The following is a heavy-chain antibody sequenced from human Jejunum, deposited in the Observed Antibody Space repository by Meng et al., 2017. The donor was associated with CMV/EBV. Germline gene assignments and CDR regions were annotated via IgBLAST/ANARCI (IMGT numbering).Heavy chain of an antibody. CDR3: ARQVCSSGCHHFDY. J-gene: IGHJ4*02. CDR1: GGSISSSGLW. D-gene: IGHD6-19*01. Sequence: QLQLQESGPGLVKPSETLPLTCTVSGGSISSSGLWWAWIRQPPGGGLEWIGTMYYSGTTYYNPSLKSRVTISVDTSKSQFSLKLSSVTAADTAVYYCARQVCSSGCHHFDYWGQGTLVTVSS. V-gene: IGHV4-39*01. CDR2: MYYSGTT.